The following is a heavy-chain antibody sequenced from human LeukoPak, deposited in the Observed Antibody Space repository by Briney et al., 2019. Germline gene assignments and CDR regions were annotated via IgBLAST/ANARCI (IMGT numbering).Heavy chain of an antibody. D-gene: IGHD6-13*01. CDR3: ARLSLIAAAGTFLTGWFDP. CDR2: IYYSGST. CDR1: GGSISSSSYY. J-gene: IGHJ5*02. Sequence: PSETLSLTCTVSGGSISSSSYYWGWIRQPPGKGLEWIGSIYYSGSTYYNPSLKSRVTISVDTSKNQFSLKLSSVTAADTAVYYCARLSLIAAAGTFLTGWFDPWGQGTLVTVSS. V-gene: IGHV4-39*01.